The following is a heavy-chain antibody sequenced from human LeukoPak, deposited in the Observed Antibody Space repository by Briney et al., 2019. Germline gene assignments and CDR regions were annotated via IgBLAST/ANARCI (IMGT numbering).Heavy chain of an antibody. D-gene: IGHD3-3*01. V-gene: IGHV3-74*01. Sequence: GGALTLSCTTSGFTFSNYWMYWVRQAPGKGLVWVSRIKSDGTGITYTDSVEGRFTISRDNAKNTLYLQMNSLRDEDTAVYYCVRGQTIDYWGQGTLVTGSS. J-gene: IGHJ4*02. CDR2: IKSDGTGI. CDR3: VRGQTIDY. CDR1: GFTFSNYW.